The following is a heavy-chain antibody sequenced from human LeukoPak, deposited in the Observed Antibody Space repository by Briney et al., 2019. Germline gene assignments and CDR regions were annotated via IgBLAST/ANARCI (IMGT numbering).Heavy chain of an antibody. CDR2: IYYTGGST. Sequence: SETLSLTCTVSGGSISSYYWSWIRQPPGKGLEWIGFIYYTGGSTSYNTSLKSRVTISVDTSKKQFSLKLRSVTAADTAVYYCAGHHPRNTVDFWGQGTLVTVSS. CDR3: AGHHPRNTVDF. V-gene: IGHV4-59*08. CDR1: GGSISSYY. D-gene: IGHD2/OR15-2a*01. J-gene: IGHJ4*02.